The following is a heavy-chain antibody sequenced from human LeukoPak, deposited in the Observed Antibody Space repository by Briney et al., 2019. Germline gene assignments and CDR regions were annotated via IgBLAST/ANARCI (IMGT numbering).Heavy chain of an antibody. CDR3: AKGGYCTNGVCRHLKERYYFVY. J-gene: IGHJ4*02. D-gene: IGHD2-8*01. V-gene: IGHV3-23*01. CDR1: GFTFSSYA. Sequence: PGGSLRLSCAASGFTFSSYAMSWVRQAPGKGLEWVSAISGSGGSTYYADSVKGRFTISRDNSKNTLYLQMNSLRAEDTAVYYCAKGGYCTNGVCRHLKERYYFVYWGQGTLVTVSS. CDR2: ISGSGGST.